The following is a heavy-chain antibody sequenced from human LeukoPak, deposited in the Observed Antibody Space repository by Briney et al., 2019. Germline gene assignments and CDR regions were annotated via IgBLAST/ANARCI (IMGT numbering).Heavy chain of an antibody. Sequence: PSETLSLTCTVSGDSFSSYHWSWLRQPPGKGLEWIGYISSRGSTSYNPSLKGRVSISVDTSKNQFSLRLNSVTAADTAVYYCARVGRGDHTWGSYYCDHWGQGTLVSVSS. CDR2: ISSRGST. J-gene: IGHJ4*02. CDR3: ARVGRGDHTWGSYYCDH. V-gene: IGHV4-59*01. CDR1: GDSFSSYH. D-gene: IGHD3-16*01.